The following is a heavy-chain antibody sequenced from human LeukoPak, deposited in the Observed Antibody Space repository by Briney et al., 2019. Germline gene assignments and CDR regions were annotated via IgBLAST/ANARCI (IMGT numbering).Heavy chain of an antibody. J-gene: IGHJ6*02. Sequence: KPSETLSLTCAVYGGSFSGYYWSWIRQPPGKGLEWIGEINHSGSTNYNPSLKSRVTISVDTSKNQFSLKLSSVTAADTAVYYCARQKGDYDFWSGYWHSTYGMDVWGQGTTVTVSS. CDR1: GGSFSGYY. CDR2: INHSGST. CDR3: ARQKGDYDFWSGYWHSTYGMDV. D-gene: IGHD3-3*01. V-gene: IGHV4-34*01.